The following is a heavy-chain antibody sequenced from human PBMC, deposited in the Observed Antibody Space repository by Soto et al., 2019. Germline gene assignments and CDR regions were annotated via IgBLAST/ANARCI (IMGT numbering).Heavy chain of an antibody. D-gene: IGHD6-19*01. Sequence: GGSLRLSCAASGFTFSDSAMHWVRQASGKGLEWVGRIRSKANSYATAYAASVKGRFTISRDDSKNTAYLQMNSLKTEDTAVYYCTRAGIAVAGRDYWGQGTLVTVSS. CDR3: TRAGIAVAGRDY. CDR2: IRSKANSYAT. V-gene: IGHV3-73*01. CDR1: GFTFSDSA. J-gene: IGHJ4*02.